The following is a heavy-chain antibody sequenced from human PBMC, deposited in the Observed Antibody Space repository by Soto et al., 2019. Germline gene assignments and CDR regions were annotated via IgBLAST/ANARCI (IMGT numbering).Heavy chain of an antibody. CDR1: GFTFGAYT. V-gene: IGHV3-30-3*01. Sequence: QEQLVESGGGVVQPGRSLRLSCAGSGFTFGAYTMHWVRQPPGKGLEWVAVISYDGNSERYTDPVKGRFTVSRDNSKSTVFLQMNSLKFEDTAVYYCARDGYSGRSDGFEIWGQGTMVTVSS. J-gene: IGHJ3*02. CDR2: ISYDGNSE. CDR3: ARDGYSGRSDGFEI. D-gene: IGHD1-26*01.